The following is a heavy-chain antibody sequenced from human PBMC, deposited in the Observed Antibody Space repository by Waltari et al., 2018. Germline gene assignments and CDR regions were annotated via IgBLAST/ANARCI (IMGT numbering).Heavy chain of an antibody. CDR2: ISGSGGST. Sequence: EVQLLESGGGLVQPGGSLRLSCAASGFTFSSYAMSWVRQAPGKGLEWVSAISGSGGSTYNADSVKGRFTISRDNSKNTLYLQMNSLRAEDTAVYYCAKAPYGDYNYYYYGMDVWGQGTTVTVSS. J-gene: IGHJ6*02. CDR1: GFTFSSYA. D-gene: IGHD4-17*01. V-gene: IGHV3-23*01. CDR3: AKAPYGDYNYYYYGMDV.